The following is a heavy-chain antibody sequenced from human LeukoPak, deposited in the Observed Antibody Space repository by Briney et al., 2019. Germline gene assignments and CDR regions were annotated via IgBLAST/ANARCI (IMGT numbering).Heavy chain of an antibody. J-gene: IGHJ4*02. Sequence: ASVKVSCKASGYTFTSYYMHWVRQAPGQGLEWMGIINPSGGSTSYAQKFQGRVTMTRDMSTSTVYMELSSLRSEDTVVYYCARDGGVVATHPYYLDYWGQGTLVTVSS. V-gene: IGHV1-46*01. CDR2: INPSGGST. CDR1: GYTFTSYY. CDR3: ARDGGVVATHPYYLDY. D-gene: IGHD5-12*01.